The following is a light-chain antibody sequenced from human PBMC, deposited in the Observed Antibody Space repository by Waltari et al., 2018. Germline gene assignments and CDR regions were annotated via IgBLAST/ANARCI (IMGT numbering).Light chain of an antibody. CDR1: SSDVGSYKL. Sequence: QSALSQPASVSGSPGQSITISCTGTSSDVGSYKLVSWYPQHPGKVPKLIIFGVNKRPSGVSNRLSGSKSGNTASLTISGLQPEDEADYYCCSYASDITLVFGGGTKLTVL. CDR2: GVN. CDR3: CSYASDITLV. J-gene: IGLJ3*02. V-gene: IGLV2-23*02.